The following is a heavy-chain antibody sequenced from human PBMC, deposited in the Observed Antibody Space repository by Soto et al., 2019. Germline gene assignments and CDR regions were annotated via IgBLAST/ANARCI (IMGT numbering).Heavy chain of an antibody. D-gene: IGHD6-13*01. J-gene: IGHJ4*02. CDR1: GFTFSSYA. CDR2: VSGSGGST. Sequence: ESGGGLVRPGGSLRLSCAASGFTFSSYAMRWVRQAPGKGLEWVSAVSGSGGSTYYADSVKGRFTISRDNSKNTLYLQMNSLRAEDTAVYYCARRGPGTYFDYWGQGTLVTVSS. V-gene: IGHV3-23*01. CDR3: ARRGPGTYFDY.